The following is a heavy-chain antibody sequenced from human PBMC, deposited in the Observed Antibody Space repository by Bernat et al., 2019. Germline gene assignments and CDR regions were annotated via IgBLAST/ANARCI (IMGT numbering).Heavy chain of an antibody. CDR1: GGSISSSSYY. CDR3: ARQGSTVVTPVDY. V-gene: IGHV4-39*01. CDR2: IYYSGST. J-gene: IGHJ4*02. Sequence: QLQLQESGPGLVKPSETLSLTCTVSGGSISSSSYYWGWTRQPPGKGLEWIGSIYYSGSTYYNPSLKSRVTISVDTSKNQFSLKLSSVTAADTAVYYCARQGSTVVTPVDYWGQGTLVTVSS. D-gene: IGHD4-23*01.